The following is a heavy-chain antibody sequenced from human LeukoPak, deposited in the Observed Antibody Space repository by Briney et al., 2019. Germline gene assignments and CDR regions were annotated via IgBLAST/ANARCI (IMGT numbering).Heavy chain of an antibody. J-gene: IGHJ5*02. V-gene: IGHV4-39*07. Sequence: PSETLSLTCTVSGGSIRSSSYYWGWIRQPPGKGLEWIGNIYYSGNSYYNPSLKSRVTISVDTSKNQFSLKLSSVTAADTAVYYCARGPGQGVLAAGIKNWFDPWGQGTLVTVSS. CDR2: IYYSGNS. CDR3: ARGPGQGVLAAGIKNWFDP. CDR1: GGSIRSSSYY. D-gene: IGHD6-13*01.